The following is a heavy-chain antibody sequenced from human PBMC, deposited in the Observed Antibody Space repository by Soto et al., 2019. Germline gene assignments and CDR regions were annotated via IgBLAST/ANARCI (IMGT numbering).Heavy chain of an antibody. V-gene: IGHV1-18*01. D-gene: IGHD5-12*01. CDR2: ISTYNGDT. CDR1: GYTVTRAG. J-gene: IGHJ6*02. Sequence: AVKVSWKATGYTVTRAGIIWVRQAPGQGLEWMGWISTYNGDTNYAQTFQGRVTMTTDTSTSTVHMEVRSLRSDDTAVYYCAREGVAPYYYYGMDVWGQGTPVTVSS. CDR3: AREGVAPYYYYGMDV.